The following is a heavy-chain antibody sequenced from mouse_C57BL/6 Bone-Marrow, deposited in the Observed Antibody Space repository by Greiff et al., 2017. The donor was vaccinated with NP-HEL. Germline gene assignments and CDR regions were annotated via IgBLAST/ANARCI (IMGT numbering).Heavy chain of an antibody. CDR2: IYPRSGNT. V-gene: IGHV1-81*01. D-gene: IGHD2-12*01. J-gene: IGHJ3*01. CDR3: ARSYDVLWFAY. CDR1: GYTFTSYG. Sequence: QVQLKESGAELARPGASVKLSCKASGYTFTSYGISWVKQRTGQGLEWIGEIYPRSGNTYYNEKFKGKATLTADKSSSTAYMELRSLTSEDSAVYFCARSYDVLWFAYWGQGTLVTVSA.